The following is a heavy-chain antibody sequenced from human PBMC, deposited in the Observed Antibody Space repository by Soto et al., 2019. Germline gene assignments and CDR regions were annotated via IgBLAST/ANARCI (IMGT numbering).Heavy chain of an antibody. J-gene: IGHJ4*02. CDR1: GGTFSSYG. Sequence: QVQLVQSGAEVKKPGSSVKVSCKASGGTFSSYGISWVRQAPGQGLEWMGGIIPMFGTAAHYAQKFQGRVTINADKSTSTGDVELSSLRSEDTAVYYCAREKEMATIIFDYWGQGTLVTVSS. D-gene: IGHD5-12*01. CDR3: AREKEMATIIFDY. V-gene: IGHV1-69*06. CDR2: IIPMFGTAA.